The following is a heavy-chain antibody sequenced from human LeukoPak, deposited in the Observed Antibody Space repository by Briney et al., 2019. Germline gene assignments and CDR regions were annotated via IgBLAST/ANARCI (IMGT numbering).Heavy chain of an antibody. J-gene: IGHJ4*02. CDR2: ISYDGSNK. CDR1: GFTFSSYA. D-gene: IGHD2-8*02. V-gene: IGHV3-30-3*01. CDR3: AREEGLVLDY. Sequence: PGGSLRLSCAASGFTFSSYAMHWVRQAPGKGLEWVAVISYDGSNKYYADSVKGRFTISRDYSKNTLYLQMNSLRAEDTAEYYCAREEGLVLDYWGQGTLVTVSP.